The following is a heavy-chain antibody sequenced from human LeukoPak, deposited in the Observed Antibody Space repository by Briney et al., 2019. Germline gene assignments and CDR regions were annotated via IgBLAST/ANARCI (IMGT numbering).Heavy chain of an antibody. J-gene: IGHJ4*02. D-gene: IGHD4-23*01. CDR3: ARDGGTLWSRHLDY. V-gene: IGHV1-18*04. Sequence: ASVKVSCKASGYTFIGYIMHWVRQAPGQGLEWMGWISAYNGNTNYAQKLQGRVTMTTDTSTSTAYMELRSLRSDDTAVYYCARDGGTLWSRHLDYWGQGTLVTVSS. CDR2: ISAYNGNT. CDR1: GYTFIGYI.